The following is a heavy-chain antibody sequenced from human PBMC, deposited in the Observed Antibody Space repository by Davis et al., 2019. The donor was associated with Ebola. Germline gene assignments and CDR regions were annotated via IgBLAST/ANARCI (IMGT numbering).Heavy chain of an antibody. Sequence: PGGSLRLSCAASGFTFNFHALHWVRQAPGKGLEWVAVISDGGTKKYYADSVKGRFTISRDNSKNTLYLQMNSLRAEDTAVYYCATSPGETALASYTDYWGQGILVTVSS. CDR1: GFTFNFHA. CDR2: ISDGGTKK. D-gene: IGHD5-18*01. V-gene: IGHV3-30-3*01. CDR3: ATSPGETALASYTDY. J-gene: IGHJ4*02.